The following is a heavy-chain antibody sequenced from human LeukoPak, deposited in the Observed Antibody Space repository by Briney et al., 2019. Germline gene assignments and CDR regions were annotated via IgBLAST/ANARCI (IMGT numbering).Heavy chain of an antibody. CDR1: GFTFSSYA. CDR3: AKFPGREGYGDLHGGFDY. Sequence: GGSLRLSCAASGFTFSSYAMSWVRQAPGKGLEWVSAISGSGGSTYYADSVKGRFTISRDNSTNTLYLQMNSLRAEDTAVYYCAKFPGREGYGDLHGGFDYWGQGTLVTVSS. CDR2: ISGSGGST. D-gene: IGHD4-17*01. J-gene: IGHJ4*02. V-gene: IGHV3-23*01.